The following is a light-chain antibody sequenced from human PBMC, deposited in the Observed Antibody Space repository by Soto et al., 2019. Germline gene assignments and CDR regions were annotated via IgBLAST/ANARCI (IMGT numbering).Light chain of an antibody. CDR2: GAS. J-gene: IGKJ1*01. CDR3: HHYNNWPRT. CDR1: QNVNSN. V-gene: IGKV3-15*01. Sequence: EIVMTQSPASLSVSPGERATLSCRASQNVNSNLAWYQQKPGQAPRFLIYGASTRATGIPARFSGSGSGTEFTLTISSLQSEDFAVYYCHHYNNWPRTFVQGTKVDIK.